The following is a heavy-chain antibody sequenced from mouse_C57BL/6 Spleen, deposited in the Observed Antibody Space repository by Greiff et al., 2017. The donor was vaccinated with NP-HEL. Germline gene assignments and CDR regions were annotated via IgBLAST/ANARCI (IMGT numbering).Heavy chain of an antibody. CDR1: GYTFTSYW. D-gene: IGHD3-2*02. Sequence: QQSCKASGYTFTSYWMHWVKQRPGRGLEWIGRIDPNSGGTKYNEKFKSKATLTVDKPSSTAYMQLSSLTSEDSAVYYCARDSSGYNYAMDYWGQGTSVTVSS. J-gene: IGHJ4*01. CDR3: ARDSSGYNYAMDY. V-gene: IGHV1-72*01. CDR2: IDPNSGGT.